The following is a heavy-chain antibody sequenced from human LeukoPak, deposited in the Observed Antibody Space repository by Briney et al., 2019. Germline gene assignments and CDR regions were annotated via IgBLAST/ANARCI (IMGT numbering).Heavy chain of an antibody. CDR2: IHYTGST. J-gene: IGHJ6*02. CDR1: GGSISGSH. CDR3: ARTGGDCSSGLCYYAMDV. Sequence: SETLSLTCLVSGGSISGSHWSWIRQPPGKGLEWIGYIHYTGSTDYNPSLRSRVTLSIDMSKNQFSLRLSSVTAADTAVYCARTGGDCSSGLCYYAMDVWGQGTTVTVSS. D-gene: IGHD2-21*02. V-gene: IGHV4-59*03.